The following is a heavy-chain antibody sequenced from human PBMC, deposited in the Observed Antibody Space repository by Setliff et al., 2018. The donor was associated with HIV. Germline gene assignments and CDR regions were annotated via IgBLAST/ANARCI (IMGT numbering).Heavy chain of an antibody. D-gene: IGHD5-12*01. V-gene: IGHV4-38-2*01. CDR1: GYSISSGYY. CDR3: ARLSPQYSGYDSGAFGY. J-gene: IGHJ4*02. Sequence: TSETLSLTCAVSGYSISSGYYWGWIRPPPGKGLEWIGSIYHSGSTYYNPSLKSRVTISVDTSKNQFSLKLSSVTAADTAVYYCARLSPQYSGYDSGAFGYWGQGTLVTVSS. CDR2: IYHSGST.